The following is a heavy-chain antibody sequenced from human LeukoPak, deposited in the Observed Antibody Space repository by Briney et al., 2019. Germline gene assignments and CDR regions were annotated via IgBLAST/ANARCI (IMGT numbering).Heavy chain of an antibody. D-gene: IGHD5-12*01. J-gene: IGHJ5*02. CDR2: INHSGST. Sequence: SETLSLTCTVSGGSISGYYWSWIRQPPGKGLEWIGEINHSGSTNYNPSLKSRVTISVDTSKNQFSLKLSSVTAADTAVYYCARAVAWLRLKNWFDPWGQGTLVTVSS. CDR1: GGSISGYY. CDR3: ARAVAWLRLKNWFDP. V-gene: IGHV4-34*01.